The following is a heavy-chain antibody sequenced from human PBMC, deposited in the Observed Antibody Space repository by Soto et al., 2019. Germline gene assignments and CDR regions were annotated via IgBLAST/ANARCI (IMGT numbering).Heavy chain of an antibody. Sequence: SETLSLTCAVSGGSISSGDYSWSWIRQPPGKGLEWIGYIYHSGSTDYNPSLKGRVTISVDTSKNQFSLKLRSVTAADTAVYYCARVGGVAARTFDYWGQGTLVTVSS. CDR3: ARVGGVAARTFDY. D-gene: IGHD6-6*01. V-gene: IGHV4-30-2*01. CDR2: IYHSGST. CDR1: GGSISSGDYS. J-gene: IGHJ4*02.